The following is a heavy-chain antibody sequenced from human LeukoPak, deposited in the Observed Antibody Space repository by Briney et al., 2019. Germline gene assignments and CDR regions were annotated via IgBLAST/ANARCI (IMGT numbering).Heavy chain of an antibody. J-gene: IGHJ4*02. V-gene: IGHV4-39*01. Sequence: KTSETLSLTCTVSGGSISSSSYYWGWIRQSPGKGLEWIGSFLYSGTTYYNPSLKSRVTISVDTSKNQFSLKLSSVTAADTAVYYCARPSPGYGGNSGTNWDYWGQGTLVTVSS. CDR2: FLYSGTT. D-gene: IGHD4-23*01. CDR1: GGSISSSSYY. CDR3: ARPSPGYGGNSGTNWDY.